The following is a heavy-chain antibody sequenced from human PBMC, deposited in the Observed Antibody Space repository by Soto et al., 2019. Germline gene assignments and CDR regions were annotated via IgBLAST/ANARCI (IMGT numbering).Heavy chain of an antibody. Sequence: GGSLRLSCAASGFTFSSYGMHWVRQAPGKGLEWVAVISYDGSNKYYADSVKGRFTISRDNSKNTLYLQMNSLRAEDTAVYYFAKELYSSSWTNWFDPWGQGTLVTVSS. CDR2: ISYDGSNK. CDR3: AKELYSSSWTNWFDP. V-gene: IGHV3-30*18. CDR1: GFTFSSYG. J-gene: IGHJ5*02. D-gene: IGHD6-13*01.